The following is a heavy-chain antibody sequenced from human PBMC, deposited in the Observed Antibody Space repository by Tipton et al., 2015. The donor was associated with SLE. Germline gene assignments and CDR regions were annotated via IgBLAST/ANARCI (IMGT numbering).Heavy chain of an antibody. Sequence: TLSLTCTVSGGSISSHYWSWIRQPPGKGLEWIGYIYYSGSTNYNPSLKSRVTISVDTSKNQFSLKLSSVTAADTAVYYCARDPSYGVDYWGQGTLVTVSS. CDR3: ARDPSYGVDY. CDR1: GGSISSHY. J-gene: IGHJ4*02. CDR2: IYYSGST. D-gene: IGHD4-17*01. V-gene: IGHV4-59*11.